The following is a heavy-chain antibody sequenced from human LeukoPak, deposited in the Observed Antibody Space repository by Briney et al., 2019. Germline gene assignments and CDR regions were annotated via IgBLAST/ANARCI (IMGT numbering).Heavy chain of an antibody. J-gene: IGHJ4*02. CDR3: ARGGDTPMGRGFDY. CDR1: GYTFSDYY. D-gene: IGHD5-18*01. Sequence: ASVKVSCKASGYTFSDYYTHWVRQAPGQGLEWIGRINPNSGGTNYAQKFQGRVTMTRDTSISTAYMELSRLRSDDTAVYYCARGGDTPMGRGFDYWGQGTLVTVSS. V-gene: IGHV1-2*06. CDR2: INPNSGGT.